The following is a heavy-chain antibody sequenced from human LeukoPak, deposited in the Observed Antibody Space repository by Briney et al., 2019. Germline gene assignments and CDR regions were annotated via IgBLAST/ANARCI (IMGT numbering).Heavy chain of an antibody. Sequence: SETLSLTCSVSGGSISRFFWTWIRQSPGRGLEWIGYGHNSGGDNYIPSYNPSLKSRATISVETSKNQFSLQLTSVTATDTAVYFCARDDYGVFDAFDVWGQGTVVTVSS. D-gene: IGHD3-16*01. CDR3: ARDDYGVFDAFDV. J-gene: IGHJ3*01. CDR2: GHNSGGDNYIP. CDR1: GGSISRFF. V-gene: IGHV4-59*08.